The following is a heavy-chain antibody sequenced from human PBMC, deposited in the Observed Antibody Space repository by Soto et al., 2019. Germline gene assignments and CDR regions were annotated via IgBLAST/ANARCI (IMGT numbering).Heavy chain of an antibody. J-gene: IGHJ4*02. V-gene: IGHV3-23*01. D-gene: IGHD2-2*02. CDR2: ITSNGDST. CDR3: AKDSPSYTTSPFYFDS. CDR1: GFDFNKYA. Sequence: PVGSLRLSCAAFGFDFNKYAMTWVRQAPGKGLQWVSSITSNGDSTYYADPVKGRFTTSRDNSKNTLYLQMNSLRADDTAVFYCAKDSPSYTTSPFYFDSWGQGTLVTVSS.